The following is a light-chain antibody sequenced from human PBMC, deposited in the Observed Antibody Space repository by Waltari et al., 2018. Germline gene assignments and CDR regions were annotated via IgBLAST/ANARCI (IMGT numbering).Light chain of an antibody. CDR1: SSNIGDNP. CDR2: YDD. CDR3: AAWEDSLNGWV. J-gene: IGLJ3*02. V-gene: IGLV1-36*01. Sequence: QSVLTQPPSVSEAPRQKVTISCSGSSSNIGDNPVNWYQQLPGKAPKLLIYYDDLLPSGVSDRFSGSKSGTSASLAISGLQSEDEADYYCAAWEDSLNGWVFGGGTKLTVL.